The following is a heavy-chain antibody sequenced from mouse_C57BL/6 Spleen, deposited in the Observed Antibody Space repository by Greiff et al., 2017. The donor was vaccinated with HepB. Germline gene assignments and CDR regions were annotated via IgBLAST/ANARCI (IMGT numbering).Heavy chain of an antibody. CDR3: ARESRSAMDY. J-gene: IGHJ4*01. CDR2: INPSSGYT. V-gene: IGHV1-4*01. Sequence: VQLQQSGAELARPGASVKMSCKASGYTFTSYTMHWVKQRPGQGLEWIGYINPSSGYTKYNQKFKDKATLTADKSSSTVYMQLSSLTSEDSAVYYCARESRSAMDYWGQGTSVTVSS. CDR1: GYTFTSYT. D-gene: IGHD1-1*01.